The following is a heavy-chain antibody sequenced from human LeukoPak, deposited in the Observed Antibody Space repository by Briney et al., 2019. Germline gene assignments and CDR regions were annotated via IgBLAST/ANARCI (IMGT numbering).Heavy chain of an antibody. D-gene: IGHD2-15*01. CDR1: GFTFGDYA. CDR3: ARETDSGKLDY. Sequence: GGSLRLPCTTSGFTFGDYAMSWVRQAPGKGLEWVGFIRSKAYGGTTEYAASVKGRFTISRDDSKSIAYLQMNSLKTEDTAVYYCARETDSGKLDYWGQGTLVTVSS. J-gene: IGHJ4*02. V-gene: IGHV3-49*04. CDR2: IRSKAYGGTT.